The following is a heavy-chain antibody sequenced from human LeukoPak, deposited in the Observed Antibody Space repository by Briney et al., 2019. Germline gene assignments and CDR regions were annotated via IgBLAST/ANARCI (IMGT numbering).Heavy chain of an antibody. Sequence: TSETLSLTCTVSGGSISSYYWSWIRQPAGKGLEWIGYMSYSGTTDYSPSLKSRVTISVDTSKNQFSLKLSSVTAADTAVYYCARSGNYYDNSGRDAFDIWGQGTRVTVSS. CDR1: GGSISSYY. CDR3: ARSGNYYDNSGRDAFDI. CDR2: MSYSGTT. D-gene: IGHD3-22*01. J-gene: IGHJ3*02. V-gene: IGHV4-59*01.